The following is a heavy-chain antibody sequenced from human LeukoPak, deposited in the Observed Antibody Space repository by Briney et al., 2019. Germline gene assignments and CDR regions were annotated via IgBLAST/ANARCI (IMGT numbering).Heavy chain of an antibody. CDR3: PRYYSTTTYCPGIDY. J-gene: IGHJ4*02. D-gene: IGHD2-8*01. V-gene: IGHV4-30-4*01. Sequence: SETLSLTCTVSGGSISSGANFWTWLREPPGRGLEWIGYIQYSGSTYYNPSLKSRLTISFDTSKNQFSLRLSSVTAADTAAYYSPRYYSTTTYCPGIDYWGQGTLVTVSS. CDR2: IQYSGST. CDR1: GGSISSGANF.